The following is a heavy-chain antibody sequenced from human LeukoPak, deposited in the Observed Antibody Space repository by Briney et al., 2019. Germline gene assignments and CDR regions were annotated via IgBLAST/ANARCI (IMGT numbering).Heavy chain of an antibody. CDR1: AFTLSSYG. Sequence: GGSLRLSCVASAFTLSSYGMSWVRQAPGKGLEWVSSISGSGSSTYYADSVQGRFTISRDNFKNMLYLQIHSLRAEDTAVYYCAKDQFGYCSGGSCPPFDYWGQGTLVTVSS. V-gene: IGHV3-23*01. D-gene: IGHD2-15*01. J-gene: IGHJ4*02. CDR2: ISGSGSST. CDR3: AKDQFGYCSGGSCPPFDY.